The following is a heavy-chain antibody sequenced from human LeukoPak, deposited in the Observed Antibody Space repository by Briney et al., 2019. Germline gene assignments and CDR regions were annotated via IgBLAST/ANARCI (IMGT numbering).Heavy chain of an antibody. CDR3: ARDRGCSYGSSYYYYYMDV. J-gene: IGHJ6*03. Sequence: GGSLRLSCAASGFTFSDYYMSWIRQAPGKGLEWVSYISSSGSTIYYADSVKGRFTVSRDNAKNSLYLQMNSLRAEDTAVYYCARDRGCSYGSSYYYYYMDVWGKGTTVTVSS. CDR2: ISSSGSTI. CDR1: GFTFSDYY. V-gene: IGHV3-11*04. D-gene: IGHD5-18*01.